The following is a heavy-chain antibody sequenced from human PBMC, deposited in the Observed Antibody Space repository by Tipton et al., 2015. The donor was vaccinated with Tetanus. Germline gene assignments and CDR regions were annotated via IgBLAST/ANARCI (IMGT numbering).Heavy chain of an antibody. V-gene: IGHV3-23*01. CDR1: GFTFSSYA. Sequence: SLRLSCAASGFTFSSYAMSLVRHAPGKGLEWVSAIIGSGGSTYYADSVKGRFTISRDNSKNTLYLQMNSLRAEDTAVYYCARTPGPAAKGHDFDSWGQGTMVTVSS. CDR2: IIGSGGST. CDR3: ARTPGPAAKGHDFDS. J-gene: IGHJ3*02. D-gene: IGHD6-13*01.